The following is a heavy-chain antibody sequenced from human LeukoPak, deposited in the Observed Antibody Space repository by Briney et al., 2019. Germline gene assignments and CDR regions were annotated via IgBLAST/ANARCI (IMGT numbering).Heavy chain of an antibody. D-gene: IGHD2-8*01. CDR2: IYPGDSDT. J-gene: IGHJ3*02. Sequence: GESVKISCKGSGYSFTSYWIGWARQMPGKGLEWMGIIYPGDSDTRYSPSFQGQVTISADKSISTAYLQWSSLKASDTAMYYCARRARLMNGAFDIWGQGTMVTVSS. V-gene: IGHV5-51*01. CDR3: ARRARLMNGAFDI. CDR1: GYSFTSYW.